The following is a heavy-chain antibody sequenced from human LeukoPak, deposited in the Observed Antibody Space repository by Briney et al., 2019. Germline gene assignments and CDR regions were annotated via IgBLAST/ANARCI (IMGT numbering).Heavy chain of an antibody. CDR2: IYYSGST. CDR3: ASTLYSSGWYYFDY. D-gene: IGHD6-19*01. CDR1: GGSISSYY. J-gene: IGHJ4*02. Sequence: SETLPLTCTVSGGSISSYYWSWIRQPPGKGLEWIGYIYYSGSTNYNPSLKSRVTISVDTSKNQFSLKLSSVTAADTAVYYCASTLYSSGWYYFDYWGQGTLVTVSS. V-gene: IGHV4-59*01.